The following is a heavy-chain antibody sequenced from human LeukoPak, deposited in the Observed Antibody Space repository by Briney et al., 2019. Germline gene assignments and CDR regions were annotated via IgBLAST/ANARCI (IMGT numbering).Heavy chain of an antibody. V-gene: IGHV3-7*01. CDR2: KKQDGSEK. D-gene: IGHD3-3*01. CDR1: GFTFSSYW. Sequence: QPGGSLRLSCAASGFTFSSYWMSWVRQAPGKGLEWVANKKQDGSEKYYVDSVKGRFTISRDNAKNSLYLQMNSLRAEDTAVYYCAKEVFGVVIIGIDYWGQRAMVTVSS. J-gene: IGHJ4*02. CDR3: AKEVFGVVIIGIDY.